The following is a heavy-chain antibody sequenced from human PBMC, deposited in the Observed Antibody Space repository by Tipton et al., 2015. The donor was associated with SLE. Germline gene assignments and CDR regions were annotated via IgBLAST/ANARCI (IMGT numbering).Heavy chain of an antibody. J-gene: IGHJ4*02. CDR3: AKQLTVTTGFDY. D-gene: IGHD4-17*01. V-gene: IGHV3-23*03. CDR1: GFTFSSYA. Sequence: SLRLSCAASGFTFSSYAMSWVRQAPGKGLEWVSVIYSGGSTYYADSVKGRFTISRDNSKNTLYLQMNSLRAEDTAVYYCAKQLTVTTGFDYWGQGTLVTVSS. CDR2: IYSGGST.